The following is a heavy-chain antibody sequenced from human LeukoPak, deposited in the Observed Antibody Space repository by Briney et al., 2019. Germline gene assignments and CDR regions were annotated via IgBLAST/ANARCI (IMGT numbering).Heavy chain of an antibody. CDR2: IYHSGST. CDR3: ARDTDIAVAGTSAFDY. CDR1: GYSISSGYY. J-gene: IGHJ4*02. D-gene: IGHD6-19*01. Sequence: SETLSLTCTVSGYSISSGYYWGWIRQPPGKGLEWIGSIYHSGSTYYNPSLKSRVTISVDTSKNQFSLKLSSVTAADTAVYYCARDTDIAVAGTSAFDYWGQGTLVTVSS. V-gene: IGHV4-38-2*02.